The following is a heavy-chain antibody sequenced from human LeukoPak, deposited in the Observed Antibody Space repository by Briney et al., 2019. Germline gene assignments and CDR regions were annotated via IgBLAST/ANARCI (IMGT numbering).Heavy chain of an antibody. J-gene: IGHJ4*02. Sequence: GGSLRLSCAASGFTFSSYAMSWVRQAPGQGLERVSTITGSGGSTSCADYVKGRFTISRDNSKNTLYLQMNSLRAEDTAVYYCSKRGSGWSFEYWGQGTLVTVSS. V-gene: IGHV3-23*01. CDR2: ITGSGGST. CDR1: GFTFSSYA. CDR3: SKRGSGWSFEY. D-gene: IGHD6-19*01.